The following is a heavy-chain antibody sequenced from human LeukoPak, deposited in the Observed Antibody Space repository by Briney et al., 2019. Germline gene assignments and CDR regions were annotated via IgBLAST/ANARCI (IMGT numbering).Heavy chain of an antibody. CDR1: GGSISSGDYY. J-gene: IGHJ6*02. V-gene: IGHV4-30-4*01. CDR3: ASSSSWGYYGMDV. CDR2: IYYSGST. D-gene: IGHD6-13*01. Sequence: SETLSLTCTVSGGSISSGDYYWSWIRQPPGKGLEWIGYIYYSGSTYYNPSLKSRVTISVDTSKNQFSLKLSSVTAADTAVYYCASSSSWGYYGMDVWGQGTTVTVS.